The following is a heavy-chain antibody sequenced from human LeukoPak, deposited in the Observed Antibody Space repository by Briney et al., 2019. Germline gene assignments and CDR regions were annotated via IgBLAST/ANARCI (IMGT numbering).Heavy chain of an antibody. J-gene: IGHJ4*02. CDR1: GFTFSSYW. CDR2: INHNGNVN. V-gene: IGHV3-7*01. D-gene: IGHD5-18*01. Sequence: GRSLRLSCAASGFTFSSYWMNWARQAPGKGLEWVASINHNGNVNYYVDSVKGRFTISRDNAKNSLYLQMNSLRAEDTAVYYCARDEVRRPYNYWGRGTLVTVSS. CDR3: ARDEVRRPYNY.